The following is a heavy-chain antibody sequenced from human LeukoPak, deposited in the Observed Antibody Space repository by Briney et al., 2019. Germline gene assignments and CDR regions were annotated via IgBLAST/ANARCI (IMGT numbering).Heavy chain of an antibody. V-gene: IGHV3-21*01. Sequence: GGSLRLSCAASGFTFSSYSMNWVRQAPGKGLERVSSISSSSSYIYYADSVKGRFTISRDNSKNTLYLQMNSLRAEDTAVYYCAKDHRVYDNSAFLDSWGQGTLVTVSS. CDR3: AKDHRVYDNSAFLDS. D-gene: IGHD3-22*01. CDR2: ISSSSSYI. J-gene: IGHJ4*02. CDR1: GFTFSSYS.